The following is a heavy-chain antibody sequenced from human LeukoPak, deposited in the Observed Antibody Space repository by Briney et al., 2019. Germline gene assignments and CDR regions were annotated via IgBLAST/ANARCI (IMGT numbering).Heavy chain of an antibody. CDR1: GVSITTYY. CDR3: AREANSYGSGSYFEGTFDY. V-gene: IGHV4-59*13. J-gene: IGHJ4*02. CDR2: IYHSGST. D-gene: IGHD3-10*01. Sequence: TSETLSLTCTVSGVSITTYYWSWIRQPPGKGLEWIGYIYHSGSTNYNPSLKSRVTISVDTSKNEFSLKRTSVTAADTAVYYCAREANSYGSGSYFEGTFDYWGQGSLVAVSS.